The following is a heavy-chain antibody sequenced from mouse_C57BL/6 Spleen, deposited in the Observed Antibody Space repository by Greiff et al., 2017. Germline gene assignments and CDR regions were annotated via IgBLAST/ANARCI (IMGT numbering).Heavy chain of an antibody. V-gene: IGHV1-64*01. CDR1: GYTFTSYW. J-gene: IGHJ2*01. Sequence: QVQLQQPGAELVKPGASVKLSCKASGYTFTSYWMHWVKQRPGQGLEWIGMIHPNSGSTNYNEKFKSKATLTVDKSSSTAYMQLSSLTSEDSAVYYCARVGENVRRNYFDYWGQGTTLTVSS. CDR2: IHPNSGST. D-gene: IGHD4-1*01. CDR3: ARVGENVRRNYFDY.